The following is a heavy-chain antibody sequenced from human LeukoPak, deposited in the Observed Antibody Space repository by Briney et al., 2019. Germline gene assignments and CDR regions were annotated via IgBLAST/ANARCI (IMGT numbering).Heavy chain of an antibody. CDR1: GYTFTSYG. V-gene: IGHV1-18*01. CDR2: ISAYNGDT. J-gene: IGHJ4*02. Sequence: ASVKVSCKASGYTFTSYGISWVRQAPGQGLEWMGWISAYNGDTNYAQKLQGRVTMTTDTSTSTAYMELRSLRSDDTAVYYCARQGRDYGLPYFDYWGQGTLVTVSS. D-gene: IGHD4-17*01. CDR3: ARQGRDYGLPYFDY.